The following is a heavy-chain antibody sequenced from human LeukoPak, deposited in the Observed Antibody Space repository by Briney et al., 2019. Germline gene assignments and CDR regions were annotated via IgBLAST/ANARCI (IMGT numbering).Heavy chain of an antibody. D-gene: IGHD1-1*01. CDR1: GFTFSDYY. J-gene: IGHJ5*02. V-gene: IGHV3-11*01. CDR3: ARGWSTTRNNWFDP. CDR2: ISSSGGTI. Sequence: PGGSLRLSCAAPGFTFSDYYMTWIRQAPGKGLEWVSYISSSGGTIYYADSVKGRFTISRDNAKNSLYLQMNGLRDDDTAVYYCARGWSTTRNNWFDPWGQGALVTVSS.